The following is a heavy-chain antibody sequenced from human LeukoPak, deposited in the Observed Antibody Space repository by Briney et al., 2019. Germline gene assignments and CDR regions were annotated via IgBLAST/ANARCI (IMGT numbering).Heavy chain of an antibody. CDR3: ARDGAGSGWYPLDY. Sequence: SETLSLTCTVSGGSISSGDYYWGWIRQPPGKGLEWIGYIYYSGSTYYTPSLQSRVTIPVDTSKNQFSLKLSSVTAAETAGYYCARDGAGSGWYPLDYWGQGTLVTVSS. V-gene: IGHV4-30-4*08. CDR1: GGSISSGDYY. CDR2: IYYSGST. D-gene: IGHD6-19*01. J-gene: IGHJ4*02.